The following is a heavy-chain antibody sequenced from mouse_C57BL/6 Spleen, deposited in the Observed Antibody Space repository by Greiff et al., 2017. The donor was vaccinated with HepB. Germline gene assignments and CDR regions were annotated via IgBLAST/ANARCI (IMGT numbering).Heavy chain of an antibody. J-gene: IGHJ3*01. CDR2: IYPGSGST. CDR1: GYTFTSYW. V-gene: IGHV1-55*01. CDR3: ARGGYYGSSSLCAD. D-gene: IGHD1-1*01. Sequence: QVQLQQPGAELVKPGASVKMSCKASGYTFTSYWITWVKQRPGQGLEWIGDIYPGSGSTNYNEKFKSKATLTVDTSSSTAYMQLSSLTSEDSAVYYCARGGYYGSSSLCADGGQGTLVTVSA.